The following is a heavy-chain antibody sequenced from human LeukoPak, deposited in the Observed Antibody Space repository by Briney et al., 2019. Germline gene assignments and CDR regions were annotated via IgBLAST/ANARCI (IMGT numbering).Heavy chain of an antibody. Sequence: SQTLSLTCAISEDSVSSNSDDWNWIRQSPSRGLEWMGRTYYRSRWYNDYAGSVKSRMTINPDTSKNQFSLQVNSVTPEDTAVYYCARGGQGDGYSADEAFDIWGQGTMVTVSS. D-gene: IGHD5-24*01. CDR3: ARGGQGDGYSADEAFDI. CDR1: EDSVSSNSDD. J-gene: IGHJ3*02. V-gene: IGHV6-1*01. CDR2: TYYRSRWYN.